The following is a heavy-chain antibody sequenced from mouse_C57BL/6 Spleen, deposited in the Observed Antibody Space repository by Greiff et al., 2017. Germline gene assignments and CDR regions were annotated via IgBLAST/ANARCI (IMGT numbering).Heavy chain of an antibody. CDR2: INPSNGGT. CDR1: GYTFTSYW. V-gene: IGHV1-53*01. J-gene: IGHJ4*01. Sequence: QVQLQQPGTELVKPGASVKLSCKASGYTFTSYWMHWVKQRPGQGLEWIGNINPSNGGTNYNAKFNSKATLTVDKSSSTAYMQLSSLTSEDSAVYYCAREGYYGSSSPYYAMDYWGQGTSVTVSS. D-gene: IGHD1-1*01. CDR3: AREGYYGSSSPYYAMDY.